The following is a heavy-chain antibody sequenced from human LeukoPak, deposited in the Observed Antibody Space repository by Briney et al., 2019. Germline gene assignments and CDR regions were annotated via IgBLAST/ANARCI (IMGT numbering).Heavy chain of an antibody. J-gene: IGHJ4*02. CDR2: INTDGSSP. CDR1: GFTFSSHW. Sequence: GGSLRLSCAASGFTFSSHWMHWVRQTPGKGLVWVSCINTDGSSPTYADSVKGRFTFSRDNAKNSLYLQMNSLRDEDTAVYYCARAGRLQYGDYVAFDYWGQGTLVTVSS. D-gene: IGHD4-17*01. V-gene: IGHV3-74*01. CDR3: ARAGRLQYGDYVAFDY.